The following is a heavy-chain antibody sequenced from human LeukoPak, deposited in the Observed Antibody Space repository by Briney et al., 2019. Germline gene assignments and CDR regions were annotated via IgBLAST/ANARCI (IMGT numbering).Heavy chain of an antibody. V-gene: IGHV3-30*18. CDR2: ISYDGSNK. CDR3: AKGNVEQQLALYYYYGMDV. D-gene: IGHD6-13*01. CDR1: GFTFSSYG. J-gene: IGHJ6*02. Sequence: GGSLRLSCAASGFTFSSYGMHWVRQAPGKGLEWVAVISYDGSNKYYADSVKGRFTISRDNSKNTLYLQMNSLRAEDTAVYYCAKGNVEQQLALYYYYGMDVWAKGPRSPSP.